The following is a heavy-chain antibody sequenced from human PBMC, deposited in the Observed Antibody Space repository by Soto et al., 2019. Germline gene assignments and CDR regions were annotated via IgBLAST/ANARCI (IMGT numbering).Heavy chain of an antibody. J-gene: IGHJ4*02. D-gene: IGHD4-17*01. CDR1: GFTFSSHV. CDR3: LNGDYY. CDR2: INSGSTYI. Sequence: EEHLVESGGGLVQPGGSLRLSCAASGFTFSSHVMYWVRQAPGKGLAWVSAINSGSTYIYYANSVKGRFTISRDNAKNSLYLRMSSLRAADTAVYYCLNGDYYVGQGTLVTVSS. V-gene: IGHV3-48*01.